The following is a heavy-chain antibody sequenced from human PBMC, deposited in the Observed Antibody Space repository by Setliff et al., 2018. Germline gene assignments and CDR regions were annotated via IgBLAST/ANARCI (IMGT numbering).Heavy chain of an antibody. V-gene: IGHV4-34*01. D-gene: IGHD3-10*01. J-gene: IGHJ6*02. CDR3: VRKRGGMVRGALNYYYGMDV. CDR1: GGSFSGYY. Sequence: SSETLSLTCAVYGGSFSGYYWSWIRQPPGKGLEWIGYIYSSGSTYYNPSLKSRVSISVDTSKNQFSLKLSSVTAADTAIYYCVRKRGGMVRGALNYYYGMDVWGQGTTVTVSS. CDR2: IYSSGST.